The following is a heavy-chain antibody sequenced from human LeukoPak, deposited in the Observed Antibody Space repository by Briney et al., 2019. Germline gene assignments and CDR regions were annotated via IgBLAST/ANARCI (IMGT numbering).Heavy chain of an antibody. D-gene: IGHD5-24*01. J-gene: IGHJ6*02. CDR1: GFTFSSYW. CDR3: GMAMDV. Sequence: GGSLRLSCAASGFTFSSYWMNWVSQAPGKGLEWVANIKQDGSEKYYVDSVKGRFTVSRENAKNSLYLQMSSLRAEDTAVYYCGMAMDVWGRGTTVTVSS. V-gene: IGHV3-7*05. CDR2: IKQDGSEK.